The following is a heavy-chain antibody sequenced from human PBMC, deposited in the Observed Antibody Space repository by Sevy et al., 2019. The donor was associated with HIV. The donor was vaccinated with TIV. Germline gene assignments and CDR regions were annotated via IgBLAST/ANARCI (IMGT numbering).Heavy chain of an antibody. V-gene: IGHV1-46*01. Sequence: ASVKDSCKASGYTFTTYYIHWVRQAPGQGLEWMGLIDPSGSTRYAQKFQGRVSMTGDTSTTTLYMELSSLTSEDTAVYYCARDRDLSGSYLEYYYYAMDVWGQGTTVTVSS. CDR2: IDPSGST. CDR1: GYTFTTYY. J-gene: IGHJ6*02. CDR3: ARDRDLSGSYLEYYYYAMDV. D-gene: IGHD1-26*01.